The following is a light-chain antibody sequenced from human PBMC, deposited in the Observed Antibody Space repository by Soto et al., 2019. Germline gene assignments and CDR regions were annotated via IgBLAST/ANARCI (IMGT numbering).Light chain of an antibody. V-gene: IGLV2-8*01. CDR1: SSDVGGYNF. J-gene: IGLJ2*01. CDR3: TSYAGSNIPVV. CDR2: EVT. Sequence: QSALTQPPSASGSPGQSVTISCTGTSSDVGGYNFVSWYQQHPGKAPKLMIYEVTKRPSGVPDRSSGSKSGNTASLTVSGLQAEDEADYYCTSYAGSNIPVVFGGGTKVTVL.